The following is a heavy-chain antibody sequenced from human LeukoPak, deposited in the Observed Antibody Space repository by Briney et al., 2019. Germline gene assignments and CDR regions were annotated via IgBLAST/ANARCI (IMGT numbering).Heavy chain of an antibody. CDR2: IRYDGSNK. CDR1: GFTFSSYG. J-gene: IGHJ4*02. Sequence: GGSLRLSCAASGFTFSSYGMHWVRQAPGKGLEWVAFIRYDGSNKYYADSVKGRFTISRDNSKNTLYLQMNSLRAEDTAVYYCAKDPASTYYDFWSGYYTNYGLFDYWGQGTLVTVSS. V-gene: IGHV3-30*02. CDR3: AKDPASTYYDFWSGYYTNYGLFDY. D-gene: IGHD3-3*01.